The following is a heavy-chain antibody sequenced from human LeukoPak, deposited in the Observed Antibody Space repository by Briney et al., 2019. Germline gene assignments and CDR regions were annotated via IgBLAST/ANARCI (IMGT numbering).Heavy chain of an antibody. CDR2: IIPIFGTA. CDR3: ARVRLIDYSNYDVDWFDP. D-gene: IGHD4-11*01. V-gene: IGHV1-69*05. Sequence: SVKVSCKASGGTFSSYAISWVRQAPGQGLEWMGGIIPIFGTANYAQKFQGRVTITTDETTSTAYMELSSLRSEDTAVYYCARVRLIDYSNYDVDWFDPWGQGTLVTVSS. CDR1: GGTFSSYA. J-gene: IGHJ5*02.